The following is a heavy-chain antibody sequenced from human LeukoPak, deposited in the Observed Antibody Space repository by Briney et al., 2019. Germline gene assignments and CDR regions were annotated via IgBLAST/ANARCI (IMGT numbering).Heavy chain of an antibody. V-gene: IGHV3-48*04. D-gene: IGHD1-26*01. CDR2: ISSGGSTV. CDR3: ARVIIVGATGI. J-gene: IGHJ3*02. Sequence: PGGSLRLSCAASGFTVSSNSMTWVRQAPGKGLEWVSYISSGGSTVYYADSVKGRFTISRDNAKNSLYLQMNSLRAEDTAVYYCARVIIVGATGIWGQGTMVTVSS. CDR1: GFTVSSNS.